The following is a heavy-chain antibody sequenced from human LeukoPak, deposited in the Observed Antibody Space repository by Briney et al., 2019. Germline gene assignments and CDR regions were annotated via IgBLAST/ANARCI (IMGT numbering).Heavy chain of an antibody. CDR2: INQDGTDK. Sequence: PGGSLRLSCAASGFTFTSYWMTWVRQAPGKGLEWVANINQDGTDKYYLDSVKRRFTISRDNAKNSLYLQMNSLRAEDTAVYYCAGSPGPKNYDILTGYYTGGINYYYYMDVWGKGTTVTVSS. V-gene: IGHV3-7*01. CDR3: AGSPGPKNYDILTGYYTGGINYYYYMDV. CDR1: GFTFTSYW. J-gene: IGHJ6*03. D-gene: IGHD3-9*01.